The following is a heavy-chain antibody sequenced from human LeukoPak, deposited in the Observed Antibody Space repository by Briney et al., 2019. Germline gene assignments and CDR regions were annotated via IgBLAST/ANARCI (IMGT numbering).Heavy chain of an antibody. CDR3: AKDDPVYDFWSGPYYYYGMDV. Sequence: GGSLRLSCAASGFTFSSYAMSWVRQAPGKGLEWVSAISGSGGSTYYADSVKGRFTISRDNSKNTLYLQMNSLRAEDTAVYYCAKDDPVYDFWSGPYYYYGMDVWGQGTTVTVSS. V-gene: IGHV3-23*01. CDR1: GFTFSSYA. D-gene: IGHD3-3*01. J-gene: IGHJ6*02. CDR2: ISGSGGST.